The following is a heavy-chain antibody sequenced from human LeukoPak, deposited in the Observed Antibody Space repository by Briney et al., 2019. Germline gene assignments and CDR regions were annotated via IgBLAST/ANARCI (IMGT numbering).Heavy chain of an antibody. D-gene: IGHD2-15*01. V-gene: IGHV4-38-2*02. CDR1: GYSISSGYY. CDR2: IYHSGST. Sequence: PSETLSLTCTVSGYSISSGYYWGWLRPPPGKGLEWIGSIYHSGSTYYNPSLSRRVTISVDTSKNQFSLKLSYVTAADTAVYYWARDSVAATPKSDYWGQGTLVTVSS. CDR3: ARDSVAATPKSDY. J-gene: IGHJ4*02.